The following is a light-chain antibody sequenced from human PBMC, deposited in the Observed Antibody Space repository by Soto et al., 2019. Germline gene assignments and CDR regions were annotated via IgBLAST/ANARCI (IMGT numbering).Light chain of an antibody. CDR3: SSYAGSNIVV. Sequence: QSALTQPPSASGSPGQSVTISCTGTNSDVGGHNYVSWYQQHPGKAPKFMIYEVTKRPSGVPDRFSGPRSGNTASLTVSGLQAEDEADYYCSSYAGSNIVVFGGGTKLTVL. J-gene: IGLJ2*01. CDR2: EVT. CDR1: NSDVGGHNY. V-gene: IGLV2-8*01.